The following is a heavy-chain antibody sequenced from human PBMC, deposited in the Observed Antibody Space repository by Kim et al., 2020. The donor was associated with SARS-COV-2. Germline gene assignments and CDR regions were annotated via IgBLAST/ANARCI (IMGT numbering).Heavy chain of an antibody. Sequence: GGSLRLSCAASGFTFSSYWMHWVRQAPGKGLVWVSRINSDGSSTSYADSVKGRFTISRDNAKNTLYLQMNSLRAEDTAVYYCARGERRGAFDIWGQGTMVTVSS. V-gene: IGHV3-74*01. J-gene: IGHJ3*02. CDR1: GFTFSSYW. D-gene: IGHD1-1*01. CDR3: ARGERRGAFDI. CDR2: INSDGSST.